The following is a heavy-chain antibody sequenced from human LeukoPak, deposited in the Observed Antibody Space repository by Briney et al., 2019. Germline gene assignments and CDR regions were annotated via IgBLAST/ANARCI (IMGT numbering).Heavy chain of an antibody. CDR2: ISYDGSNK. V-gene: IGHV3-30*18. D-gene: IGHD6-19*01. Sequence: PGGSLRLSCAASGFTFSSYGMHWVRQAPGKGLEWVAVISYDGSNKYYADSVKGRFTISRDNSKNTLYLQMNSLRAENTAVYYCAKDGRPGSGWYYFDYWGRGTLVTVSS. J-gene: IGHJ4*02. CDR1: GFTFSSYG. CDR3: AKDGRPGSGWYYFDY.